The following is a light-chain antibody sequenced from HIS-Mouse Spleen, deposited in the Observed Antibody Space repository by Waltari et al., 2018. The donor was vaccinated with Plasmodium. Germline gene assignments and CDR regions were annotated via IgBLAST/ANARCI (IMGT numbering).Light chain of an antibody. CDR3: HQSSSLPWT. Sequence: IVLTQAQDFPSVTPKEKVTFTRRASQSIGSILHWYQQKPDQSPKLLIKYASQSFSGVPSRFSGSGSGTDFTLTINSLEAEDAATYYCHQSSSLPWTFGQGTKVEIK. CDR2: YAS. CDR1: QSIGSI. V-gene: IGKV6-21*01. J-gene: IGKJ1*01.